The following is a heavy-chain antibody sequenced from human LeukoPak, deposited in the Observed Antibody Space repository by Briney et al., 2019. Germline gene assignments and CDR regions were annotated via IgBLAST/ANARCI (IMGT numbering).Heavy chain of an antibody. CDR1: GFTYSSHA. Sequence: PGGSLRLSCAASGFTYSSHAMNWVRQAPGKGLEWVSAISSSGGSAYYADSVKGRFTISRDNSKNTLYLQMNSLRAEDTAVYYCARYGGSYYFDNWGQGTLVTVSS. CDR3: ARYGGSYYFDN. CDR2: ISSSGGSA. V-gene: IGHV3-23*01. D-gene: IGHD1-26*01. J-gene: IGHJ4*02.